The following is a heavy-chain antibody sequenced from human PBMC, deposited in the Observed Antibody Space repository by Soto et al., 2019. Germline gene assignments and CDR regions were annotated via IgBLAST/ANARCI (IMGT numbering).Heavy chain of an antibody. D-gene: IGHD6-13*01. Sequence: QVQLQESGPGLVKPSGTLSLTCAVSGGSISSSNWWSWVRQPPGKGLEWIGEIYHSGSTNYNPSLKMRVTIXVXKXXNQFSLKLSSVTAADTAVYYCARAAMGGSSWPFDYWGQGTLVTVSS. J-gene: IGHJ4*02. V-gene: IGHV4-4*02. CDR2: IYHSGST. CDR3: ARAAMGGSSWPFDY. CDR1: GGSISSSNW.